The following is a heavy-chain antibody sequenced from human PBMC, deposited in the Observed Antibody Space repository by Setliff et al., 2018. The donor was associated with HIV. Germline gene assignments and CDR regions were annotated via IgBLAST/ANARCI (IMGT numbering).Heavy chain of an antibody. Sequence: SVKVSCKASGGTLSNYAISWVRQAPGQGLEWVGGIIPFVNIANYAQKFQGRVTITADHSTTTTYMELTSLRADDTAVYYCVRVGPWYYARSGYLASWDYWGQGTLVTVSS. CDR2: IIPFVNIA. J-gene: IGHJ4*02. V-gene: IGHV1-69*10. CDR1: GGTLSNYA. D-gene: IGHD3-22*01. CDR3: VRVGPWYYARSGYLASWDY.